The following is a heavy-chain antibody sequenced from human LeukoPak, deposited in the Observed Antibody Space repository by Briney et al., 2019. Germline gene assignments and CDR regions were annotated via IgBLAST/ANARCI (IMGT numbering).Heavy chain of an antibody. CDR1: GFTFNDYA. Sequence: GGSLRLSCAASGFTFNDYAMYWVRQAPGKGLEWVAFIRYDGSNKYYADSVKGRFTISRDNSKNTLYLQMNSLRAEDTAVYYCAKDRGSYCSSTSCYVGYWGQGTLVTVSS. D-gene: IGHD2-2*01. J-gene: IGHJ4*02. CDR2: IRYDGSNK. CDR3: AKDRGSYCSSTSCYVGY. V-gene: IGHV3-30*02.